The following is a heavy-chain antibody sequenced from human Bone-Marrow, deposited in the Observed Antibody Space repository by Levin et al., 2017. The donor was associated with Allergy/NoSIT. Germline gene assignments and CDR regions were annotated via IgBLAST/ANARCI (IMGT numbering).Heavy chain of an antibody. V-gene: IGHV1-2*06. CDR2: INPNSGGT. CDR3: ARYQARSLPRGKQLIHAADY. CDR1: GYTFTGYY. Sequence: VASVKVSCKASGYTFTGYYMHWVRQAPGQGLEWMGRINPNSGGTNYAQKFQGRVTMTRDTSISTAYMELSRLRSDDTAVYYCARYQARSLPRGKQLIHAADYWGQGTLVTVSS. D-gene: IGHD6-13*01. J-gene: IGHJ4*02.